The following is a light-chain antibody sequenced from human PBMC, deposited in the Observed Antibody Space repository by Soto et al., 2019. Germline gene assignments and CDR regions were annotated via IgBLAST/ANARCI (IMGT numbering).Light chain of an antibody. V-gene: IGKV1-5*03. CDR1: QSISSW. J-gene: IGKJ1*01. CDR2: KAS. Sequence: DIQMTQSPSTLSASVGDRVTITCRASQSISSWLAWYQQKPGKAPKLLIYKASSLESGVPSRFSGSGSGTEFTLTISSLQHDDFATDYCQQYNSYSRTFGQGTKVEIK. CDR3: QQYNSYSRT.